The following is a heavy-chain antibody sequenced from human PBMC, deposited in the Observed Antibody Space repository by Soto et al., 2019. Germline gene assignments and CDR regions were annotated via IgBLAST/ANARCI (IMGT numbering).Heavy chain of an antibody. D-gene: IGHD1-26*01. J-gene: IGHJ5*02. Sequence: SGPTLVNPTQTLTLTCTFSGFSLSTSGVGVGWIRQPPGKALEWLALIYWNDDKRYSPSLKSRLTITKDTSKNQVVLTMTNMDPVDTATYYCAHSVGVREWELAYDWFDPWGQGTLVTVSS. V-gene: IGHV2-5*01. CDR1: GFSLSTSGVG. CDR3: AHSVGVREWELAYDWFDP. CDR2: IYWNDDK.